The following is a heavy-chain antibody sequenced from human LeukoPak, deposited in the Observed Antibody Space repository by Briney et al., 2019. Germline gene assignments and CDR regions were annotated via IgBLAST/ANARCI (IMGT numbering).Heavy chain of an antibody. J-gene: IGHJ4*02. D-gene: IGHD2-2*01. Sequence: GGSLRLSCADSGFTFSSYGMHWVRQAPGKGQEWVSVISYDGSNKYYADSVKGRFTISRDNSKNTLYLQMNSLRAEDTAVYYCAKGSHIVVVPAAADYWGQGTLVTVSS. CDR2: ISYDGSNK. V-gene: IGHV3-30*18. CDR3: AKGSHIVVVPAAADY. CDR1: GFTFSSYG.